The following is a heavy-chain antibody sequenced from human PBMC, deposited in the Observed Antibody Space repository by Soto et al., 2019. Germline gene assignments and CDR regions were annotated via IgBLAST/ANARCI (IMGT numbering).Heavy chain of an antibody. Sequence: SETLSLTCTVSGGSISSGGYYWSWIRQHPGKDLEWIGYIYYSGSTYYNPSLKSRVTISVDTSKNQFSLKLSSVTAADTAVYYCAGGPRTGVDYWGQGTLVTVSS. V-gene: IGHV4-31*03. CDR1: GGSISSGGYY. J-gene: IGHJ4*02. CDR3: AGGPRTGVDY. CDR2: IYYSGST. D-gene: IGHD2-8*02.